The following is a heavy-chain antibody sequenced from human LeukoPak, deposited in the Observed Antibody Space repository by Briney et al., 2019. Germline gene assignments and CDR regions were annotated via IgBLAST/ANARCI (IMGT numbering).Heavy chain of an antibody. V-gene: IGHV4-61*02. CDR2: IYTSGST. D-gene: IGHD6-13*01. CDR3: AGGTAAAGFDY. CDR1: GGSISSGSYY. J-gene: IGHJ4*02. Sequence: SQTLSLTCTVSGGSISSGSYYWSWIRQPAGKGLEWIGRIYTSGSTNYNPSLESRVTISVDTSKNQFSLKLSSVTAADTAVYYCAGGTAAAGFDYWGQGTLVTVSS.